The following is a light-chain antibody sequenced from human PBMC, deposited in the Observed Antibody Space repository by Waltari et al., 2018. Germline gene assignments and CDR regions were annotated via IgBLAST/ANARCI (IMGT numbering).Light chain of an antibody. CDR2: AAS. Sequence: DIQMTQSPSSLSSSVGGKVTITCQTSHSISSYLTWYQQKPGKAPKLLMYAASNLQTGVPSRFSGSGYGTDFTLTISSLQREDFATYYCQQSYSRLRTFGPGTKVEIK. J-gene: IGKJ1*01. CDR3: QQSYSRLRT. V-gene: IGKV1-39*01. CDR1: HSISSY.